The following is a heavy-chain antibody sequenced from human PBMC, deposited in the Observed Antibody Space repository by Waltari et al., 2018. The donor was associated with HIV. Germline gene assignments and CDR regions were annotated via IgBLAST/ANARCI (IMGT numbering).Heavy chain of an antibody. CDR2: ISSSSSTI. J-gene: IGHJ4*02. V-gene: IGHV3-48*04. CDR1: GFTFSSYS. D-gene: IGHD1-26*01. Sequence: EVQLVESGGGLVQPGGSLRLSCAASGFTFSSYSMNWVRQAPGKGLEWVSYISSSSSTIYYADSVKGRFTISRDNAKNSLYLQMNSLRAEDTAVYYCARDRGSRQGPFDYWGQGTLVTVSS. CDR3: ARDRGSRQGPFDY.